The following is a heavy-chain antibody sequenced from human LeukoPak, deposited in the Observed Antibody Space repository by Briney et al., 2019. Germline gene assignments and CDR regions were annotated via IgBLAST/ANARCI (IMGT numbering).Heavy chain of an antibody. V-gene: IGHV4-39*01. CDR3: ARRSCSSTSCSFDY. CDR1: GGSISSSSYY. CDR2: IYYSGST. Sequence: SETLSLTCTVSGGSISSSSYYWGWIRQPPGKGLEWIGSIYYSGSTYYNPSLKSRVTISVDTSKNQFSLKLSSVTAADTAVYYCARRSCSSTSCSFDYWGQGTLVTVSS. J-gene: IGHJ4*02. D-gene: IGHD2-2*01.